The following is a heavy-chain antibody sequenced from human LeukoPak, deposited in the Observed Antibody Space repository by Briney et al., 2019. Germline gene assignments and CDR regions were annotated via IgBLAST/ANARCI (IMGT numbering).Heavy chain of an antibody. J-gene: IGHJ4*02. CDR3: ASAGQEWFGELGFDQ. D-gene: IGHD3-10*01. CDR1: GFTFSSYS. V-gene: IGHV3-21*01. CDR2: ISSSSSYI. Sequence: GGSLRLSCAASGFTFSSYSMNWVRQAPGKGLEWVSSISSSSSYIYYADSVKGRFTISRDNAKNSLYLQMNSLRAEDTAVYYFASAGQEWFGELGFDQWGQGTLVIVSS.